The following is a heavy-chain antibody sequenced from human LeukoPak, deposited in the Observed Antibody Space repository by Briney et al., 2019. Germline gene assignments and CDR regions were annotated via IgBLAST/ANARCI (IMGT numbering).Heavy chain of an antibody. J-gene: IGHJ4*02. CDR2: ISSSGSTI. V-gene: IGHV3-48*03. CDR3: ARDSNYPFFDY. Sequence: PGGSLRLSCAASGFTFSSYEMNWVRQAPGKGLEWVSYISSSGSTIYYADSVKGRFTISRDNAKNSLHLQMNSLRAEDTAVYYCARDSNYPFFDYWGQGTLVTVSS. CDR1: GFTFSSYE. D-gene: IGHD4-11*01.